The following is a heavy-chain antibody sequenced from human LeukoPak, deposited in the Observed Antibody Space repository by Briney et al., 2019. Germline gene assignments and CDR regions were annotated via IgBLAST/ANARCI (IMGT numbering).Heavy chain of an antibody. CDR3: ARDGGYYFDY. CDR2: IYYSGST. Sequence: PSETLSLTCTVSGDSISSYYWSWIRHPPGKGLEWIGYIYYSGSTNYNPSLKSRVTISVDTSKNQFSLKLSSVTAADTAVYYCARDGGYYFDYWGQGTLVTVSS. J-gene: IGHJ4*02. CDR1: GDSISSYY. V-gene: IGHV4-59*01. D-gene: IGHD3-10*01.